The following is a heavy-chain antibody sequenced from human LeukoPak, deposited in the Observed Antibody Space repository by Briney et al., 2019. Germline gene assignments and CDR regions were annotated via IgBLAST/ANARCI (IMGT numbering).Heavy chain of an antibody. V-gene: IGHV3-23*01. D-gene: IGHD3-3*01. Sequence: GGSLRLSCAASGFTFSTSAMSWVRQAPGKGLEWVSSISTTVGNTYYADSVKGRFTISRDNSNNTLYLQMNSLTAEDTAVYFCAKGTLRFFHLTFDYWGQGTLVPVSS. CDR3: AKGTLRFFHLTFDY. CDR1: GFTFSTSA. J-gene: IGHJ4*02. CDR2: ISTTVGNT.